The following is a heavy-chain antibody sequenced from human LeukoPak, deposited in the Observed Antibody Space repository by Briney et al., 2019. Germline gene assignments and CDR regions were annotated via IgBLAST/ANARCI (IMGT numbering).Heavy chain of an antibody. J-gene: IGHJ4*02. D-gene: IGHD6-13*01. V-gene: IGHV1-18*04. Sequence: GASVKVSCKASGYTFTNYGFTWVRQAPGQGLEWMGWINPYTGHTNSAQKLRGRVTLTTDTSTTTAYMDLRSLRSDDTAVYYCARSTLSDASSSDYWGQGTLVTVSS. CDR2: INPYTGHT. CDR1: GYTFTNYG. CDR3: ARSTLSDASSSDY.